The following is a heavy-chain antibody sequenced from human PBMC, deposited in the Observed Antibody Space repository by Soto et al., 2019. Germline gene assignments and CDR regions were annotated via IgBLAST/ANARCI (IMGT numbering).Heavy chain of an antibody. Sequence: GESLKISCAASGFTFSSYAMSWVRQAPGKGLEWVSAISGSGGSTYYADSVKGRFTISRDNSKNTLYLQMNSLRAEDTAVYYCAKDSHGYDFWSGYPSGWFDPWGQGTLVTVSS. CDR1: GFTFSSYA. V-gene: IGHV3-23*01. J-gene: IGHJ5*02. CDR3: AKDSHGYDFWSGYPSGWFDP. CDR2: ISGSGGST. D-gene: IGHD3-3*01.